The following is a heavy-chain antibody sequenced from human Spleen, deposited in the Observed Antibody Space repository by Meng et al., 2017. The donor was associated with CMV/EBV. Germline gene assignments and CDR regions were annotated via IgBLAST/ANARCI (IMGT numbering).Heavy chain of an antibody. V-gene: IGHV4-39*07. J-gene: IGHJ1*01. CDR1: GGSISSSSYY. Sequence: QGQLQDPAPGLLEPSKPLSLTCSGSGGSISSSSYYWGWIRQPPGKGVEWIGSIYYSGSTYYNPSLNSRVTISVDTSKNQFSLKLSSVTAADKAVYYCASWGGEYFQHWGQGTLVTVSS. D-gene: IGHD3-16*01. CDR2: IYYSGST. CDR3: ASWGGEYFQH.